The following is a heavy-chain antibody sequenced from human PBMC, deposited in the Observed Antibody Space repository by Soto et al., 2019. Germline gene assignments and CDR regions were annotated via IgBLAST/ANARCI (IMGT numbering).Heavy chain of an antibody. J-gene: IGHJ6*02. CDR3: ARSPDSSGYYPRLYYYGMDV. CDR1: GGSISSGGYF. CDR2: ISYSGST. D-gene: IGHD3-22*01. Sequence: PSETLSLTCPVSGGSISSGGYFWSWIRQDPGTGLEWFGHISYSGSTYYNTSLKSRVTISVDKSKNQFSLKLSSVTAADTAVYYCARSPDSSGYYPRLYYYGMDVWGQGTTVTVSS. V-gene: IGHV4-31*03.